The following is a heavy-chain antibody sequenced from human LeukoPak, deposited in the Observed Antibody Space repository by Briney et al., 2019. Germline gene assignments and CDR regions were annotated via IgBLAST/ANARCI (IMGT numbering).Heavy chain of an antibody. V-gene: IGHV4-39*07. Sequence: SETLSLTCTVSGGSISSSSYYWGWIRQPPGKGLEWIGSIYYSGSTYYNPSLKSRITISLDTSKDQFSLRLSSVTAADTAVYYCARTSSGVTMIWGQGTLVTVSS. D-gene: IGHD3-22*01. CDR1: GGSISSSSYY. CDR3: ARTSSGVTMI. J-gene: IGHJ4*02. CDR2: IYYSGST.